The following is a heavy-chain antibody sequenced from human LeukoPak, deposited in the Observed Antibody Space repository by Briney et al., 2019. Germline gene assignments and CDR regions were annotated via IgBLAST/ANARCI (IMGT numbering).Heavy chain of an antibody. CDR3: ARDPPYDFWSGYREIFDY. J-gene: IGHJ4*02. CDR1: GNTFTSYN. D-gene: IGHD3-3*01. Sequence: ASVKVSCRASGNTFTSYNINWVRQATGQGLEWMGWMNPNSGNTNYAQKLQGRVTMTTDTSTSTAYMELRSLRSDDTAVYYCARDPPYDFWSGYREIFDYWGQGTLVTVSS. CDR2: MNPNSGNT. V-gene: IGHV1-18*01.